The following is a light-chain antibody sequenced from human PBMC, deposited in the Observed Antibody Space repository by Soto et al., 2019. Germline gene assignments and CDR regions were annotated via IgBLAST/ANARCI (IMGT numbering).Light chain of an antibody. J-gene: IGKJ5*01. V-gene: IGKV3D-15*01. CDR3: QQYNSWSAIT. CDR1: QNVRTN. Sequence: EIVMTQSPATLSVSPGERATLSCRASQNVRTNLAWYQQKPGQAPRLLIYDASNRATGIPARFSGSGSGTEFTLTISSLQSEDFAVYYCQQYNSWSAITFGQGTRLEIK. CDR2: DAS.